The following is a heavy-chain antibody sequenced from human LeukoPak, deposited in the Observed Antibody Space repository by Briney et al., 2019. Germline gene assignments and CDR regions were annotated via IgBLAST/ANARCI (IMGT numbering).Heavy chain of an antibody. CDR3: ARDPDYHNSPGWFDL. V-gene: IGHV3-30*02. CDR1: GFTFSSYG. Sequence: PGGSLRLSCAASGFTFSSYGMHWVRQAPGKGLEWVAFIRYDGSNKYYADSVKGRFTISRDNSKNTLYLQMNSLRAEDTAFYYCARDPDYHNSPGWFDLWGQGTLVIVSS. D-gene: IGHD3-22*01. J-gene: IGHJ5*02. CDR2: IRYDGSNK.